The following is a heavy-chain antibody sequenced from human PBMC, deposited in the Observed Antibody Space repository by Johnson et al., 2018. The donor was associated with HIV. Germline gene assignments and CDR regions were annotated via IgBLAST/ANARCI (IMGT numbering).Heavy chain of an antibody. CDR2: IYSGGRT. CDR1: GFTVSSNY. J-gene: IGHJ3*02. CDR3: ARDRGVFWNNDYKGDAFDI. V-gene: IGHV3-53*01. Sequence: VQLVESGGGLIQPGGSLRLSCAAYGFTVSSNYMSWVRQAPGKGLEWVSIIYSGGRTYHADSVKGRFTLSRDNSKNTIYLQMNSLRAEDTAVYYCARDRGVFWNNDYKGDAFDIWGQGTMVTVSS. D-gene: IGHD3-3*01.